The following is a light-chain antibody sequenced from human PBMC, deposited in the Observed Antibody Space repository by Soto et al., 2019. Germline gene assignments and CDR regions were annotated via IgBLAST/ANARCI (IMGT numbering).Light chain of an antibody. CDR3: QHRTNWPPGAT. J-gene: IGKJ4*01. V-gene: IGKV3-11*01. Sequence: IVLTQSPATLSLSPGERATLSCRASQSIGDRFAWYQQKHGQAPTLLIYDASYRATGIPARFSGSGSSTDFTLIFSSLEPADFAVVYCQHRTNWPPGATFGGGTKVEI. CDR1: QSIGDR. CDR2: DAS.